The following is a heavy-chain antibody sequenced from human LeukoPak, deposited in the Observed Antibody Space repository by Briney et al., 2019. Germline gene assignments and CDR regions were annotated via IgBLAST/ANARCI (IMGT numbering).Heavy chain of an antibody. D-gene: IGHD5-12*01. CDR1: GFTFSSYA. Sequence: GGSLRLSCAASGFTFSSYAMHWVRQAPGKGLEWVAVISYDGSNKYYADSVKGRFTISRDNSKNTLYLQMNSLRAEDTAVYYCARGKSDSTGYDYIIDYWGQGTLVTVSS. V-gene: IGHV3-30*04. CDR3: ARGKSDSTGYDYIIDY. J-gene: IGHJ4*02. CDR2: ISYDGSNK.